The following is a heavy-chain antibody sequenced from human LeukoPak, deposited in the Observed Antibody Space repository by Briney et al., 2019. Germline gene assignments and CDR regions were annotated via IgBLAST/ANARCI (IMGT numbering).Heavy chain of an antibody. Sequence: ASVKVSCKASGYIFTDYYLHWVRQAPGQGLEWMGWINPNSGGTNSAQKFQGRVTMTTDTSISTAYMELSSLRSDGTAVYYCARDLTSIVVVPAGWLDPWGQGTLVTVSS. CDR3: ARDLTSIVVVPAGWLDP. J-gene: IGHJ5*02. CDR1: GYIFTDYY. V-gene: IGHV1-2*02. CDR2: INPNSGGT. D-gene: IGHD2-2*01.